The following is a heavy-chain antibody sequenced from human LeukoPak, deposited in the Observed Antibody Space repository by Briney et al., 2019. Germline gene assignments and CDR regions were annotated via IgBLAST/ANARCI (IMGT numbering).Heavy chain of an antibody. Sequence: PGGSLRLSCSASGFTFSSYTMQWVRQAPGKGLESVSAITSNGGSTHYADSVKGRFTISRDNSKNTLYLQMYSLRAEDTAVYYCAKELLWFGELSPFDYWGQGTLVTVSS. CDR3: AKELLWFGELSPFDY. J-gene: IGHJ4*02. D-gene: IGHD3-10*01. CDR1: GFTFSSYT. CDR2: ITSNGGST. V-gene: IGHV3-64*04.